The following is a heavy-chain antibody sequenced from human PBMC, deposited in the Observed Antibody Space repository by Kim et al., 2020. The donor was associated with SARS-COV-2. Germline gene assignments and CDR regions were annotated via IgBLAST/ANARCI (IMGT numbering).Heavy chain of an antibody. D-gene: IGHD6-19*01. V-gene: IGHV3-74*01. Sequence: YAGSVKGRFTISRDNAKKTLYLQMTNLRAEDTAVYYCSRESAMAEPDYWGQGTLVTVSS. CDR3: SRESAMAEPDY. J-gene: IGHJ4*02.